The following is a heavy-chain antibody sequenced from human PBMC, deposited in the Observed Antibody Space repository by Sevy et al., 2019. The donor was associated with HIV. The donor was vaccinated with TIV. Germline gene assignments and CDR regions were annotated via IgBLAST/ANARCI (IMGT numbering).Heavy chain of an antibody. CDR1: GFTVSSNY. CDR2: IYSGGST. Sequence: GGYLRLSCAASGFTVSSNYMSWVRQAPGKGLEWVSVIYSGGSTYYADSVKGRFTISRDNSKNTLYLQMNSLRAEDTAVYYCARRTVAGAFDIWGQGTMVTVSS. J-gene: IGHJ3*02. V-gene: IGHV3-53*01. D-gene: IGHD4-4*01. CDR3: ARRTVAGAFDI.